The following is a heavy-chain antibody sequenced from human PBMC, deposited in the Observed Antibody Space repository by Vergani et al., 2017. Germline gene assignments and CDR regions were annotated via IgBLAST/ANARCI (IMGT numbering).Heavy chain of an antibody. D-gene: IGHD3-10*01. CDR1: GGSFSGYY. Sequence: QVQLQQWGAGLLKPSETLSLTCAVYGGSFSGYYWGWIRQPPGTGLEWIGSIYYRGSPYYNPSLKSRVTKSVDTSMNQFSLKLGAVTAADTAVYYCAKVLGWFGEFLFYFYYWSEGRLVTVSS. J-gene: IGHJ4*02. CDR2: IYYRGSP. V-gene: IGHV4-34*01. CDR3: AKVLGWFGEFLFYFYY.